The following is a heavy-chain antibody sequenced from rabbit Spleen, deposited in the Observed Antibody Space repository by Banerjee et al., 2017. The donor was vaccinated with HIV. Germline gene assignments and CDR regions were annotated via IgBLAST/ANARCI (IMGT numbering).Heavy chain of an antibody. CDR2: IDSGSSGFT. CDR1: GVSFSSSSY. Sequence: QSLEESGGDLVKPGASLTLTCTASGVSFSSSSYMCWVRQAPGKGLEWIACIDSGSSGFTYFATWAKGRFTCSKTSSTTVTLQMTRLTAADTATYFCARDTSSSFSSYCMDLWGPGTLVTVS. J-gene: IGHJ6*01. V-gene: IGHV1S40*01. CDR3: ARDTSSSFSSYCMDL. D-gene: IGHD1-1*01.